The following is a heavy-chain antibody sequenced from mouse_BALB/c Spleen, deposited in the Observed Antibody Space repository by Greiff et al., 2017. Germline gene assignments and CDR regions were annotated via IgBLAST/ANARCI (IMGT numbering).Heavy chain of an antibody. CDR1: GFTFSSYA. CDR3: ARGRDDGHWYFDV. CDR2: ISSGGST. Sequence: EVKLMESGGGLVKPGGSLKLSCAASGFTFSSYAMSWVRQTPEKRLEWVASISSGGSTYYPDSVKGRFTISRDNARNILYLQMSSLRSEDTAMYYCARGRDDGHWYFDVWGEGTTVTVSS. V-gene: IGHV5-6-5*01. D-gene: IGHD2-3*01. J-gene: IGHJ1*01.